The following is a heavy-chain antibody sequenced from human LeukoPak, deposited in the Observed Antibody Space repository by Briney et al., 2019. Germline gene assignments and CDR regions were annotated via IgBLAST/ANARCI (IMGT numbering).Heavy chain of an antibody. CDR3: ARGLNHSPRVY. J-gene: IGHJ4*02. CDR2: IYYSGST. Sequence: SETLSLTCTVSGGSISSSSYYWGWIRQPPGKGLEWIGSIYYSGSTYYNPSLKSRVTISVDTSKNQFSLKLSSVTAADTAVYYCARGLNHSPRVYWGQGTLVTVSA. CDR1: GGSISSSSYY. D-gene: IGHD3-22*01. V-gene: IGHV4-39*07.